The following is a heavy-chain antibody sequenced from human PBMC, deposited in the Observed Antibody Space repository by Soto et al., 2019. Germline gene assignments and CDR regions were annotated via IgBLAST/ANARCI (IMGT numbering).Heavy chain of an antibody. Sequence: QVQLVQSGAEVKKPGSSVKVSCKASGGTFSSYAISWVRQAPGQGLEWMGGIIPIFGTANYAQKFQGRVTITADESTSTAYMGLSSLRSEDTAVYYWAGEGQPRSTDPNYYFYYGIDGWGQGTTVTGSS. CDR3: AGEGQPRSTDPNYYFYYGIDG. CDR2: IIPIFGTA. D-gene: IGHD4-17*01. V-gene: IGHV1-69*01. J-gene: IGHJ6*02. CDR1: GGTFSSYA.